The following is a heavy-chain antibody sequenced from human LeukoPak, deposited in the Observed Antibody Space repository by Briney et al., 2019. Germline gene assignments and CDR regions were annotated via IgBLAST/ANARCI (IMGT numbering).Heavy chain of an antibody. J-gene: IGHJ4*02. CDR1: GFTFSTYG. V-gene: IGHV3-53*01. D-gene: IGHD1-1*01. CDR3: ASGPAKLHFDY. CDR2: IYSGGST. Sequence: GGSLRLSCAASGFTFSTYGVYWVRQAPGKGLGWVSVIYSGGSTYYADSVKGRFTISRDNSKNTLYLQMNSLRAEDTAVYYCASGPAKLHFDYWGQGTLVTVSS.